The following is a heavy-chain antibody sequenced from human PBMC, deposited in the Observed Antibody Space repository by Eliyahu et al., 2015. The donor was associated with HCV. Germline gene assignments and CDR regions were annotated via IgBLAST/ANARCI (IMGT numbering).Heavy chain of an antibody. V-gene: IGHV3-74*01. CDR1: XFTFSRYW. CDR2: ISTDGGIT. Sequence: EVQLMESGGGLVQPGGSLRLSCAASXFTFSRYWXHWVRQAPGVGLVWVSRISTDGGITNYADSVKGRFTISRDNAKDTLYLQMTSLRVEDTAFYYCTRDRVYGSGGDAFDIWGQGTMVTVSS. D-gene: IGHD3-10*01. CDR3: TRDRVYGSGGDAFDI. J-gene: IGHJ3*02.